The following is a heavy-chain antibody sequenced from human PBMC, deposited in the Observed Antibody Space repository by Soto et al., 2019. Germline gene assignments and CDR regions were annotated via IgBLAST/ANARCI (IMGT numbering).Heavy chain of an antibody. Sequence: GASVKVSCKASGYTFTSYYMHWVRQAPGQGLEWMGIINPSGGSTSYAQKFQGRVTMTRDTSTSTVYMELSSLRSEDTAVYYCARDGGVRYYDSSRYYHFDYWGQGTLVTVSS. CDR2: INPSGGST. V-gene: IGHV1-46*01. CDR1: GYTFTSYY. D-gene: IGHD3-22*01. CDR3: ARDGGVRYYDSSRYYHFDY. J-gene: IGHJ4*02.